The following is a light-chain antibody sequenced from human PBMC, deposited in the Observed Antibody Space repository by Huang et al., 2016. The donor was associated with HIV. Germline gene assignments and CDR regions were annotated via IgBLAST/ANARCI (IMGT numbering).Light chain of an antibody. CDR3: QQYNTWPIFT. CDR2: DAS. J-gene: IGKJ3*01. Sequence: EIVLTQSPATLSVSPGERAPLSCRASQSVSSNFAWYQEKPGQAPRLLIYDASTRGTGIPASFSGSGSGTEFTLTLSSLQSEDFAVYYCQQYNTWPIFTFGPGTKVDIK. V-gene: IGKV3-15*01. CDR1: QSVSSN.